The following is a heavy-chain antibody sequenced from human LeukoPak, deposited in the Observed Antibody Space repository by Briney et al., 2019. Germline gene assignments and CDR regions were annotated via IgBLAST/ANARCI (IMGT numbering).Heavy chain of an antibody. Sequence: GGSLRLSCAASGFTFSSYSMNWVRQAPGKGLEWVSSISSSSSYIYYADSVKGRFTISGDNAKNSLYLQMNSLRAEDTAVYYCARDYEIVDAFDIWGQGTMVTVSS. CDR2: ISSSSSYI. J-gene: IGHJ3*02. D-gene: IGHD2-15*01. V-gene: IGHV3-21*01. CDR1: GFTFSSYS. CDR3: ARDYEIVDAFDI.